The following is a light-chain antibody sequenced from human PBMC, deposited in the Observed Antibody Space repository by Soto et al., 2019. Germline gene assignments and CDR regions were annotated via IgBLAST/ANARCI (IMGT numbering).Light chain of an antibody. J-gene: IGLJ2*01. Sequence: QSVLPQPPSVSAAPAQTVTISCSGSSSNIVSWYQQLPGTAPKLLIYDNNKRPSGIPDRFSGSKSGTSATLGITGLQTGDEADYYCGMWDSSLSVVVFGGGTKVTVL. CDR2: DNN. CDR1: SSNIV. V-gene: IGLV1-51*01. CDR3: GMWDSSLSVVV.